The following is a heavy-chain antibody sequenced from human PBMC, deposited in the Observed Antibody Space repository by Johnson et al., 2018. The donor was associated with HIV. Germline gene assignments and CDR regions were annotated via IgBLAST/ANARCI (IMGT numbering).Heavy chain of an antibody. Sequence: QVQLVESGGGVVQPGRSLRLSCAASGFTFSSHAMHWVRQAPGKGLEYVSAISGSGGSTYYADSVKGRFTISRDNSKNTLYLQMNSLRAEDTAVYYCAKFLPGHDAFDIWGQGTMVTVSS. V-gene: IGHV3-64*04. CDR1: GFTFSSHA. D-gene: IGHD1-14*01. J-gene: IGHJ3*02. CDR2: ISGSGGST. CDR3: AKFLPGHDAFDI.